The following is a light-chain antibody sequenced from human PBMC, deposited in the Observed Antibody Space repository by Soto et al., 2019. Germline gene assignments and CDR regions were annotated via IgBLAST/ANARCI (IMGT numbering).Light chain of an antibody. J-gene: IGKJ3*01. CDR2: WAS. CDR1: QSISNH. CDR3: QQYRSSPFT. V-gene: IGKV1-27*01. Sequence: DIQMTQSPSSLSASXXDIVXITCRASQSISNHLNWYQQKPGQAPKXXIYWASTRESGVPDRFSGSGAGTNFTLTVSSLQAEDVAVYYCQQYRSSPFTFGPGTKVDIK.